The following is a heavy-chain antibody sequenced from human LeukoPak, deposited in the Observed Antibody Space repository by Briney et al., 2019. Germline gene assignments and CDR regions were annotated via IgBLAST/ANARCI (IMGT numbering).Heavy chain of an antibody. CDR3: ARDHMADQLLPSRGWFDP. J-gene: IGHJ5*02. D-gene: IGHD2-2*01. CDR1: GGSISSGDCY. CDR2: IYYSGST. Sequence: SETLSLTCTVSGGSISSGDCYWSWIRQPPGKGLEWIGYIYYSGSTYYNPSLKSRVTISVDTSKNQFSLKLSSVTAADTAVYYCARDHMADQLLPSRGWFDPWGQGTLVTVSS. V-gene: IGHV4-30-4*01.